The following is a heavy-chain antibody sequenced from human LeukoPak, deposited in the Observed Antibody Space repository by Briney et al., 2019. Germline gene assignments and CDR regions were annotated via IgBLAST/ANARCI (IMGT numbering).Heavy chain of an antibody. D-gene: IGHD7-27*01. CDR2: ISSSSSTI. J-gene: IGHJ4*02. CDR3: GRGHWGLDY. CDR1: GLTISSYS. V-gene: IGHV3-48*04. Sequence: PGGSLRLSCAASGLTISSYSMNWVRQAPGKGLQWVSYISSSSSTIYYADSVKGRFTISRDNAMSSLYLQMNSLRVEDTAVYYCGRGHWGLDYWGQGTLVTVSS.